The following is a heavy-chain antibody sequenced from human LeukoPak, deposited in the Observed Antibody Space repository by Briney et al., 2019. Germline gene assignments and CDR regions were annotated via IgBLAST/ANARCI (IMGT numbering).Heavy chain of an antibody. D-gene: IGHD5-24*01. CDR1: GFTFSSYW. V-gene: IGHV3-74*01. CDR3: ARDGYTLDYFDY. CDR2: INSDGSST. J-gene: IGHJ4*02. Sequence: GSLRLSCAASGFTFSSYWMHWVRQAPGKGLVWVSRINSDGSSTSYADSVKGRFTISRDNAKNTLYLQMNSLRAEDTAVYYCARDGYTLDYFDYWGQGTLVTVSS.